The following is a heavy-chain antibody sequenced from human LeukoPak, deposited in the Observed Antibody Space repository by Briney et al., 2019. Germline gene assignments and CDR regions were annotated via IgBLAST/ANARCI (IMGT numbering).Heavy chain of an antibody. V-gene: IGHV3-33*08. J-gene: IGHJ5*02. CDR1: GFTFSTYA. D-gene: IGHD3-22*01. CDR2: IWYDGSNK. CDR3: ARDRSLSSGYYDVEVWFDP. Sequence: GGSLRLSCVASGFTFSTYAMSWVRQAPGKGLEWVAVIWYDGSNKYYADSVKGRFTISRDNSKNTLYLQMNSLRAEDTAVYYCARDRSLSSGYYDVEVWFDPWGQGTLVTVSS.